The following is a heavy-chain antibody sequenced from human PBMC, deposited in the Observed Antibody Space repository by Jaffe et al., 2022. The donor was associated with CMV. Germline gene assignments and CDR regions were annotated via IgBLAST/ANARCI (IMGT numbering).Heavy chain of an antibody. CDR1: GGSISSYY. Sequence: QVQLQESGPGLVKPSETLSLTCTVSGGSISSYYWSWIRQPPGKGLEWIGYIYYSGSTNYNPSLKSRVTISVDTSKNQFSLKLSSVTAADTAVYYCARHSRSRHPKQVDYWGQGTLVTVSS. CDR2: IYYSGST. V-gene: IGHV4-59*08. CDR3: ARHSRSRHPKQVDY. J-gene: IGHJ4*02. D-gene: IGHD1-26*01.